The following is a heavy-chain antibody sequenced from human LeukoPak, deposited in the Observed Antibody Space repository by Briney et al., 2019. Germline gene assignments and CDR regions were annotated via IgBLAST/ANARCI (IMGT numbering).Heavy chain of an antibody. V-gene: IGHV4-39*01. J-gene: IGHJ6*03. D-gene: IGHD4-11*01. Sequence: SETLSLTCTVSGGSISSSSYSWGWLRQPPGKGLEWIGSIYYSGSTYYNPSLKSRVTISVDTSKNQFSLKLSSVTAADTAVYYCARVWYSNYLYYYYYYMDVWGKGTTVTVSS. CDR1: GGSISSSSYS. CDR2: IYYSGST. CDR3: ARVWYSNYLYYYYYYMDV.